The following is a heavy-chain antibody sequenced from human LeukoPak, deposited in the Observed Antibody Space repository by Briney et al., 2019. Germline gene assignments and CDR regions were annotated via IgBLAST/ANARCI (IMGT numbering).Heavy chain of an antibody. V-gene: IGHV3-74*01. CDR3: ARDGVGASHDY. Sequence: GGSLRLSCEASGFTFSTYWIHWVRQTPGKGLVWVSCISRDGTTTTYADSVKGRFTISRDNAKNTLYLEMNSLRAEDTAVYFCARDGVGASHDYWGQGTLVTVSS. D-gene: IGHD1-26*01. J-gene: IGHJ4*02. CDR2: ISRDGTTT. CDR1: GFTFSTYW.